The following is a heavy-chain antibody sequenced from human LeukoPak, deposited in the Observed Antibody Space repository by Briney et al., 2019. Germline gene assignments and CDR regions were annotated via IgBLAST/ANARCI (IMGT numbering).Heavy chain of an antibody. CDR2: MNPDSGNT. CDR1: GFAFNIYD. V-gene: IGHV1-8*01. Sequence: GASVKVSCKASGFAFNIYDINWVRQATGQGLEWMGWMNPDSGNTGFAQKFQGRATMTRNTSITTAYMELSSLRSEDTAVYYCAVHLTGDYLDRWGKGNLVTVSS. CDR3: AVHLTGDYLDR. J-gene: IGHJ4*02.